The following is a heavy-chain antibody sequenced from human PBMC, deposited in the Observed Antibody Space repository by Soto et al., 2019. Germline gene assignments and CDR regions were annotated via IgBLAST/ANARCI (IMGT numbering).Heavy chain of an antibody. Sequence: SAPLSLTYTVSGDSMTSGDYSWSWIRQPPGKGLEWLGYIYRTGNTHYSPSLKSRVSISQDRSKNQFSLELTSVTAADTAVYYCARGDYQYSMDYWGQGTLVTVSS. V-gene: IGHV4-30-2*01. D-gene: IGHD2-2*01. J-gene: IGHJ4*02. CDR3: ARGDYQYSMDY. CDR1: GDSMTSGDYS. CDR2: IYRTGNT.